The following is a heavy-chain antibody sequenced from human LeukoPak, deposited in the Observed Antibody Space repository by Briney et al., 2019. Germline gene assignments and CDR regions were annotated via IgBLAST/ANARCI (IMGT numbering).Heavy chain of an antibody. CDR1: GGSFSAYY. D-gene: IGHD3-10*01. CDR3: VCGLKLLRYGSGSQFDY. V-gene: IGHV4-34*01. CDR2: INHGGST. J-gene: IGHJ4*01. Sequence: PSGSLSLTCAVYGGSFSAYYWSWIRQPPGKGLEWIGEINHGGSTNYNQSLKGRVTISVDTSTNTFYLKLSSVTAADTAVYYCVCGLKLLRYGSGSQFDYWGQGTLVTV.